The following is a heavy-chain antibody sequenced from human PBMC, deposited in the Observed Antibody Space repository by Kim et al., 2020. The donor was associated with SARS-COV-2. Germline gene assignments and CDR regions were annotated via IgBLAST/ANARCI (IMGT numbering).Heavy chain of an antibody. CDR2: ISSSSSTI. D-gene: IGHD3-10*01. V-gene: IGHV3-48*02. CDR1: GFTFSSYS. CDR3: VRVFTMVRGVINPLFDY. J-gene: IGHJ4*02. Sequence: GGSLRLSCAASGFTFSSYSMNWVRQAPGKGLEWVSYISSSSSTIYYEDSVKGRFTISRDNAKNSLYLQMNSLRDEDTAVYYCVRVFTMVRGVINPLFDYWGQGTLVTVSS.